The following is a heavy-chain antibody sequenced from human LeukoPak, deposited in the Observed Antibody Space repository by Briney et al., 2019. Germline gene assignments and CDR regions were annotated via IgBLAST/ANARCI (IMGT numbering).Heavy chain of an antibody. J-gene: IGHJ1*01. Sequence: GGSLRLSCAASGFTFSSYWMHWVRQAPGKGLVWVSRINSDGSSTSYADSVKGRFTISRDNAKNTLYLQMNGLRAEDTAVYYRARASYCGGDCYSRYFQHWGQGTLVTVSS. CDR1: GFTFSSYW. CDR2: INSDGSST. CDR3: ARASYCGGDCYSRYFQH. V-gene: IGHV3-74*01. D-gene: IGHD2-21*02.